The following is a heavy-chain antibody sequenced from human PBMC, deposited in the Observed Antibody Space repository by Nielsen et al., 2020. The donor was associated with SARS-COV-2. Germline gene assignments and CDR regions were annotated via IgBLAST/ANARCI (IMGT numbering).Heavy chain of an antibody. V-gene: IGHV3-30*18. CDR1: GFTFSTYG. J-gene: IGHJ4*02. D-gene: IGHD2-15*01. CDR3: AKDWTAIVVVPSGGVDY. Sequence: GESLKISCAASGFTFSTYGMHWVRQAPGKGLEWVAAISYDGSNKYYVDSEKGRFTISRDNSKNTLCLQMSSLREEDTAVYYCAKDWTAIVVVPSGGVDYWGQGTLVTVSS. CDR2: ISYDGSNK.